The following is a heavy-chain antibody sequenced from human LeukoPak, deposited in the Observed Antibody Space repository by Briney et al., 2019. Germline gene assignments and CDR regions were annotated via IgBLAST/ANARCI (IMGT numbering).Heavy chain of an antibody. J-gene: IGHJ4*02. CDR3: AAGKYFGDY. D-gene: IGHD3-9*01. CDR1: GFTFSSYW. Sequence: GGSLRLSCAASGFTFSSYWMTWVRQAPGQGLEWVASIKEDGSEKYYVDFVRGRFTISRDNAKNSLYLQMNSLRAEDTAVYYCAAGKYFGDYWGQGTLVTVSS. CDR2: IKEDGSEK. V-gene: IGHV3-7*03.